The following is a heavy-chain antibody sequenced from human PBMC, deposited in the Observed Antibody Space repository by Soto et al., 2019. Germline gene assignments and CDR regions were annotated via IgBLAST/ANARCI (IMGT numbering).Heavy chain of an antibody. CDR3: ARDMVATIRGAYYYYGMDV. V-gene: IGHV3-33*01. D-gene: IGHD5-12*01. Sequence: QVQLVESGGGVVQPGRSLRLSCAASGFTFSSYGMHWVRQAPGKGLVWVAVIWYDGSNKYYADSVKGRFTISRDNSKNTLYLQMNSLRAEDTAVYYCARDMVATIRGAYYYYGMDVWGQGTTVTVSS. CDR2: IWYDGSNK. CDR1: GFTFSSYG. J-gene: IGHJ6*02.